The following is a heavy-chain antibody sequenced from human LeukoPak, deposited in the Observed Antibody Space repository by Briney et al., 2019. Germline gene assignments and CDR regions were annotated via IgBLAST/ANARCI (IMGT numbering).Heavy chain of an antibody. V-gene: IGHV3-30*04. CDR1: GFTFSTYA. J-gene: IGHJ4*02. CDR2: MSFDVNNK. CDR3: ARGYCTSSSCYNDY. Sequence: GGSLRLSCVTSGFTFSTYAFHWVRQAPGKGLEWVATMSFDVNNKYYPPSVRGRFTISRYNSKNTLYLQMNSLRAEDTAVYSCARGYCTSSSCYNDYWGQGTLVTVSS. D-gene: IGHD2-2*02.